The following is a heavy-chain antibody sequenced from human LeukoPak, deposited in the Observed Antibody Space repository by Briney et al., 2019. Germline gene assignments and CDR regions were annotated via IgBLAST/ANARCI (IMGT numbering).Heavy chain of an antibody. Sequence: GASVKVSCKASGYTFTSYGISWVRQAPGQGLEWMGWISAYNGNTNYAQKLQGRVTMTTDTSTSTAYMELRSLRSDDTAVYYCARDLTWSRYYTPPTLDYWGQGTLVTVSS. V-gene: IGHV1-18*01. D-gene: IGHD3-3*01. CDR2: ISAYNGNT. CDR3: ARDLTWSRYYTPPTLDY. J-gene: IGHJ4*02. CDR1: GYTFTSYG.